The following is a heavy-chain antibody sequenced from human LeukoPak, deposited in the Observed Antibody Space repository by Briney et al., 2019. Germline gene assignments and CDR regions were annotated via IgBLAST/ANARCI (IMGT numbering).Heavy chain of an antibody. J-gene: IGHJ4*02. CDR3: ARHFPSDYFDY. CDR1: GVSISSSSYY. CDR2: IYYSGST. V-gene: IGHV4-39*01. Sequence: SESLSLTCTVSGVSISSSSYYWGWIRQPPGKGLEWIGSIYYSGSTYYNPSLKSRVTISVDTSKNQFSLKLSSVTAADTAVYYRARHFPSDYFDYWGQGTLVTVSS.